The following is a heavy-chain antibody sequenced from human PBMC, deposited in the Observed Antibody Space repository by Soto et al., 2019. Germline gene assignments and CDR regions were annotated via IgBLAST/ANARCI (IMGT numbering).Heavy chain of an antibody. Sequence: QVQLQESGPGLVKPSQTLSLTCTVSGGSISSADHYWTWVRQPPGKGLEWIGSIYYSGSTYYNPSLKTRVSISINTSNNQFSLKPTSVTAADTAAYYCARDVISDDDYIISMDVWGQGTTVTVSS. D-gene: IGHD4-17*01. CDR3: ARDVISDDDYIISMDV. J-gene: IGHJ6*02. CDR1: GGSISSADHY. CDR2: IYYSGST. V-gene: IGHV4-30-4*01.